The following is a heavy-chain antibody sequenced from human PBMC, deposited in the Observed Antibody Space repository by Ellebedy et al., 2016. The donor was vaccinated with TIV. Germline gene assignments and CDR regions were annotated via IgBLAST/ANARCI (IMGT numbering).Heavy chain of an antibody. CDR1: GFTFSIYW. V-gene: IGHV3-7*01. CDR2: IKQDGSEK. Sequence: GESLKISCAASGFTFSIYWMSWVRQAPGKGLECVANIKQDGSEKSYVDSVKGRFTISRDNAKNSLYLQMNSLRAEDTAVYYCASQDYDFWSNGMDVWGQGTTVTVSS. J-gene: IGHJ6*02. CDR3: ASQDYDFWSNGMDV. D-gene: IGHD3-3*01.